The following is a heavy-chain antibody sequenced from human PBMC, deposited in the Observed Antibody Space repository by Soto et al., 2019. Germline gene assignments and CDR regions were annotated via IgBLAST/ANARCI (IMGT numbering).Heavy chain of an antibody. CDR2: IIPIFGTA. CDR1: GGTFSSYA. V-gene: IGHV1-69*01. CDR3: ARGQVGATHYYYYGMDV. D-gene: IGHD1-26*01. J-gene: IGHJ6*02. Sequence: QVQLVQSGAEVKKPGSSVKVSCKASGGTFSSYAISWVRQAPGQGLEWMGGIIPIFGTANYAQKFQGRVTIPEDESTSTAYMELSRLRSEDTAVYYCARGQVGATHYYYYGMDVWGQGTTVTVSS.